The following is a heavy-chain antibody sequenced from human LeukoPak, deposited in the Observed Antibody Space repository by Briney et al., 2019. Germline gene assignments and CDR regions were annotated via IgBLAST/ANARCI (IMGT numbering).Heavy chain of an antibody. Sequence: PGGSLRLSCAASGFTFSSYEMNWVRQAPGKGLEWISDISSSGSTMYYADSVKGRFTISRDNAKNSLYLQMNSLRAEDTVVYYCARDWSYYFDYWGQGTLVTVSS. CDR3: ARDWSYYFDY. V-gene: IGHV3-48*03. J-gene: IGHJ4*02. CDR2: ISSSGSTM. CDR1: GFTFSSYE. D-gene: IGHD1-26*01.